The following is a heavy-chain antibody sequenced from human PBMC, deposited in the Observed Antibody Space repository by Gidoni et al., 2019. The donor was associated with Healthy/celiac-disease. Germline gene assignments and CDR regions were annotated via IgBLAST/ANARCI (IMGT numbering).Heavy chain of an antibody. CDR1: GGTFSSYA. Sequence: QVQLVQSGAEVKKPGSSVKVSCKASGGTFSSYAISWVRQAPGQGLEWLGGIIPIFGTANYAQKFQGRVTITADKSTSTAYMELSSLRSEDTAVYYCARTPHRGDLIAVAGNDAFDIWGQGTMVTVSS. J-gene: IGHJ3*02. CDR2: IIPIFGTA. CDR3: ARTPHRGDLIAVAGNDAFDI. V-gene: IGHV1-69*06. D-gene: IGHD6-19*01.